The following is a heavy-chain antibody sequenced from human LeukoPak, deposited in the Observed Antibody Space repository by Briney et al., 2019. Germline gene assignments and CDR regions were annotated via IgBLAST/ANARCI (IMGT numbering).Heavy chain of an antibody. D-gene: IGHD3-10*02. J-gene: IGHJ6*04. CDR2: ISWNSATK. CDR1: GFIFDDFA. Sequence: GGSLRLSCAASGFIFDDFAMHWVRQAPGKGLEWVSGISWNSATKDYADSVKGRFTISRDNAKNSLYLQMNSLRAEDTAVYYCAELGITMIGGVWGKGTTVTISS. V-gene: IGHV3-9*01. CDR3: AELGITMIGGV.